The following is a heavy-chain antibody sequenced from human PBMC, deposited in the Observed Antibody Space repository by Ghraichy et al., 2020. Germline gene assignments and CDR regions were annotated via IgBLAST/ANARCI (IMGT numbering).Heavy chain of an antibody. CDR1: GFTFSSYS. J-gene: IGHJ3*02. CDR2: ISSSSSYI. CDR3: ARGSPIADGVGAFDI. D-gene: IGHD6-13*01. V-gene: IGHV3-21*01. Sequence: GGSLRLSCAASGFTFSSYSMNWVRQAPGKGLEWVSSISSSSSYIYYADSVKGRFTISRDNAKNSLYLQMNSLRAEDTAVYYCARGSPIADGVGAFDIWGQGTMVTVSS.